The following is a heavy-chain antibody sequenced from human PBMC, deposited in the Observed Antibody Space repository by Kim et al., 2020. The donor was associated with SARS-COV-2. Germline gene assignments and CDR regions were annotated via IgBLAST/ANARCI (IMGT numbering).Heavy chain of an antibody. V-gene: IGHV4-39*01. Sequence: SETLSLTCTVSGGSISSSYYYWGWIRQPPGKGLEWIGNIYYSGSTYYNPSLKSRVTISVGTSKNQFSLKLSSVTAADTAVYYCARHGGYGDYLSYYYYYMDVWGRGTTVTVS. CDR3: ARHGGYGDYLSYYYYYMDV. CDR2: IYYSGST. CDR1: GGSISSSYYY. D-gene: IGHD4-17*01. J-gene: IGHJ6*03.